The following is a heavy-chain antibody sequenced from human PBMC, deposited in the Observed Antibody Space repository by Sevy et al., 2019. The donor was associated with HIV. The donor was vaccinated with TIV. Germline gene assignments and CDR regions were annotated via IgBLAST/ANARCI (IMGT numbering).Heavy chain of an antibody. CDR2: ISYDGSNK. Sequence: GGSLRLSCAASGFTFSSYAMHWVRQAPGKGLEWVAVISYDGSNKYYADSVKGRFTISRDNSKNTLYLQMNSLRAEDTAVYYCAREGGEIAARPDQLPFDYWGQGTLFTVSS. CDR3: AREGGEIAARPDQLPFDY. V-gene: IGHV3-30-3*01. CDR1: GFTFSSYA. D-gene: IGHD6-6*01. J-gene: IGHJ4*02.